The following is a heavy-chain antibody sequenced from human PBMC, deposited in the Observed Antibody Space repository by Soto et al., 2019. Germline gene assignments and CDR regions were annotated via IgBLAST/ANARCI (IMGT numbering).Heavy chain of an antibody. CDR3: ARPLTTGWELLINAY. Sequence: PGGSLRLSCAASGFTFSSYSMNWVVQGPGKGLEWVSAISSRGGRTHYADSVKGRFTISRDNAEKSLYLQMNSLRAEDTAVYYCARPLTTGWELLINAYWGQGTVVTVSS. V-gene: IGHV3-21*01. CDR2: ISSRGGRT. CDR1: GFTFSSYS. J-gene: IGHJ4*02. D-gene: IGHD1-26*01.